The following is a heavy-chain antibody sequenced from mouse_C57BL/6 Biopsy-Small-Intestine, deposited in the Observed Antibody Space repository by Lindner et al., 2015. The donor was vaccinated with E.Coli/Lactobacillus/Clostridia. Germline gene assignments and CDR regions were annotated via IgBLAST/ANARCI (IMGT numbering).Heavy chain of an antibody. CDR1: GYAFSGCW. J-gene: IGHJ2*01. V-gene: IGHV1-82*01. CDR2: YFPGDGDT. Sequence: VQLQESGPELVKPGASVKISCKASGYAFSGCWMNWVKQRPGKGLEWIGRYFPGDGDTNYNEKFEGKATLTADKSSSTAYMHLSSLTSEDSAVYFCAREDYIDYWGQGTTLTVSS. CDR3: AREDYIDY.